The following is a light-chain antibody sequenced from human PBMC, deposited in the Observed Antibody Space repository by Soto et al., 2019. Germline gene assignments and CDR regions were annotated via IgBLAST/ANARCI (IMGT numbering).Light chain of an antibody. CDR2: DAS. V-gene: IGKV1-5*01. Sequence: MPVCRSRSSPSPSVQDRVTITCRASQSISNWLAWYQQKPGKAPKLLIYDASTLESGVSSRFSGTGSETECPLTIIFQPDDDLPNYSAHSYNPLNTFGHGTKVD. J-gene: IGKJ3*01. CDR1: QSISNW. CDR3: HSYNPLNT.